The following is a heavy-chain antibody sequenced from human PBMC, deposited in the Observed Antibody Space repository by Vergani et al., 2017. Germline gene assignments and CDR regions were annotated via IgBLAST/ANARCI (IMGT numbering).Heavy chain of an antibody. Sequence: QLQLQESGPGLVKPSETLSLTCTVPGGSISSSSYYWGWIRQPPGKGLEWIGSIYYSGRTYYNPSLKSLVTISVDTSKNQFSLKLSSVTAADTAVYYCASKAYCSSTSCYNGDFDYWGEGTLVTVAS. V-gene: IGHV4-39*07. J-gene: IGHJ4*02. CDR3: ASKAYCSSTSCYNGDFDY. D-gene: IGHD2-2*01. CDR1: GGSISSSSYY. CDR2: IYYSGRT.